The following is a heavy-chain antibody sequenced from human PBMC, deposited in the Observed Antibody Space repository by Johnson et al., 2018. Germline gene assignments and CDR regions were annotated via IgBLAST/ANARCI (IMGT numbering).Heavy chain of an antibody. CDR2: IYSGGST. V-gene: IGHV3-66*02. CDR1: GFTVSSNY. J-gene: IGHJ1*01. D-gene: IGHD4-23*01. Sequence: EQLLESGGGLVQPGGSLRLSCAASGFTVSSNYMSWVRQAPGKGLEWVSVIYSGGSTYYADSVKGRFTISRDNSKNTLYLQMNRLGAEDTAVYYCARGPATVVTPEYFQHWGQGTLVTVSS. CDR3: ARGPATVVTPEYFQH.